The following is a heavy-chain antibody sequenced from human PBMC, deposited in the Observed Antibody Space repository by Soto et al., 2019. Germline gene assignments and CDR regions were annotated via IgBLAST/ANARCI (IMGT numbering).Heavy chain of an antibody. V-gene: IGHV3-74*02. J-gene: IGHJ6*03. D-gene: IGHD2-15*01. CDR2: INSDGSVS. CDR1: GFTFSNYW. CDR3: ARGDCVGGTCYSLAGSFYYYMDV. Sequence: EVQLVESGGGLVQPGGSLRLSCAASGFTFSNYWMYWVRQAPGKGLEWVSRINSDGSVSSYADSVKGRLTISRDNVKNTLYMQMDSLRAADTALYYCARGDCVGGTCYSLAGSFYYYMDVWCKGTTVTVFS.